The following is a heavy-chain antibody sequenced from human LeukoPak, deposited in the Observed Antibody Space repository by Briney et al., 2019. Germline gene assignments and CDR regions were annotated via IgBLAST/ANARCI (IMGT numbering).Heavy chain of an antibody. CDR1: GGSISSGSYY. CDR2: IYYTGST. CDR3: ARPYDTSGYYPFDY. D-gene: IGHD3-22*01. Sequence: PSQTLSLTCTVSGGSISSGSYYWGWIRQPPGKGLEWIGSIYYTGSTYYNPSLKSRLTISLDTSKNQFSLRLSSVAAADTAVYYCARPYDTSGYYPFDYWGQGTLVTVSS. V-gene: IGHV4-39*07. J-gene: IGHJ4*02.